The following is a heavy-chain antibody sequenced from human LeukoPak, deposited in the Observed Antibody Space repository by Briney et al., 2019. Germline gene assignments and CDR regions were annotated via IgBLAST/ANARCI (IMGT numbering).Heavy chain of an antibody. J-gene: IGHJ4*02. CDR3: ARMGYYDSSGYYSIDY. CDR2: IDWDDDK. Sequence: SGPTLVKPTQTLTLTCTFSGFSLNTRGMCVSWIRQPPGKALEWLARIDWDDDKYYSTSLKTRLTISKDTSKNQVVLTVTNMDPVDTATYYCARMGYYDSSGYYSIDYWGQGTLVTVSS. V-gene: IGHV2-70*11. CDR1: GFSLNTRGMC. D-gene: IGHD3-22*01.